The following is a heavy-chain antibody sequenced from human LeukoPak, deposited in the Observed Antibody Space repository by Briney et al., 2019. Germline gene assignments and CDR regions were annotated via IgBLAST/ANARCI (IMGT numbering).Heavy chain of an antibody. Sequence: ASVRVSCKASGYTFTSYAMHWVRQAPGQRLEWMGWIYGGNGNTKYSQKFQGRVSITRDTSASTVYMELSSLGSEDTAVYYCARGWGGDCYHVHWGQGTLVTVSS. J-gene: IGHJ4*02. CDR1: GYTFTSYA. V-gene: IGHV1-3*01. CDR3: ARGWGGDCYHVH. CDR2: IYGGNGNT. D-gene: IGHD2-21*02.